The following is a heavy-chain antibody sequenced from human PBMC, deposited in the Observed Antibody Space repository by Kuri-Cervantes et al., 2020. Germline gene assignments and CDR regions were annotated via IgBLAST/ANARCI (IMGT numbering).Heavy chain of an antibody. Sequence: GESLKISCAASGFTFSSYAMHWVRQAPGKGLEWVALISFDGSNKYYADSVKGRFTISRDNSKNTLYLQMNSLRAEDTAVYYCAKCGTYNYYYMDVWGKGTTVTVSS. J-gene: IGHJ6*03. CDR3: AKCGTYNYYYMDV. CDR1: GFTFSSYA. CDR2: ISFDGSNK. D-gene: IGHD1-7*01. V-gene: IGHV3-30-3*02.